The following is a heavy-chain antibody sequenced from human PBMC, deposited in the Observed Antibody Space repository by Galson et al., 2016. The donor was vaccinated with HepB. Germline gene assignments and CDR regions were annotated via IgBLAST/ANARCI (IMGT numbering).Heavy chain of an antibody. J-gene: IGHJ3*01. Sequence: SVKVSCKVSGNTFTGYYIHWVRQAPGQGLEWMGWINPATGATNYAQSFRGRVTMTRDRSVSTAYMELSSLRSDDTATFYCARSVRETRIVWGQGIMVIVSS. CDR2: INPATGAT. V-gene: IGHV1-2*02. CDR3: ARSVRETRIV. CDR1: GNTFTGYY. D-gene: IGHD2-15*01.